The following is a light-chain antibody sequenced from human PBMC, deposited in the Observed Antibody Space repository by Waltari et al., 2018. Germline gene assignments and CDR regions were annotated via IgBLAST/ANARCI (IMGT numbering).Light chain of an antibody. Sequence: QSELTQPPSASGTPGQRVTISCSGSKSNIGSNYVSWYHQLPGTAPQLLIFDNNKRPSGVPDRFSGSKSATSASLAISGLRSGDEGSYYCASWDDSLSGWVFGGGTTVTVL. CDR1: KSNIGSNY. CDR2: DNN. V-gene: IGLV1-47*01. CDR3: ASWDDSLSGWV. J-gene: IGLJ3*02.